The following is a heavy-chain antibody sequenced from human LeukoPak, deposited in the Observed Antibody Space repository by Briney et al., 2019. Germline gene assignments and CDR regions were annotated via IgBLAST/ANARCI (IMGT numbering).Heavy chain of an antibody. V-gene: IGHV4-59*08. CDR1: GGSISSYY. Sequence: PSETLSLTCTVSGGSISSYYWSWIRQPPGKGLEWSGYIYYSGSTNYNPSLKSRVTISVDTSKNQFSLKLSSVTAADTAVYYCARQTSGYSSGWYGFDYWGQGTLVTVSS. D-gene: IGHD6-19*01. CDR2: IYYSGST. J-gene: IGHJ4*02. CDR3: ARQTSGYSSGWYGFDY.